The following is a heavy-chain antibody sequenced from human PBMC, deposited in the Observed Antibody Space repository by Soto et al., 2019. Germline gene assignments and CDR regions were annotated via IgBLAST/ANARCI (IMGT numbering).Heavy chain of an antibody. CDR1: GFSFSGYF. CDR3: AKEADYGDYYFDS. D-gene: IGHD4-17*01. V-gene: IGHV3-30*18. CDR2: ISYDGNKK. Sequence: GGSLRLSCAASGFSFSGYFMHWVRQAPGKGLEWVAVISYDGNKKYYADSVEGRFAISRDNSKSMLYLQMNNLRVEDTAVYYCAKEADYGDYYFDSWGQGALVTVSS. J-gene: IGHJ4*02.